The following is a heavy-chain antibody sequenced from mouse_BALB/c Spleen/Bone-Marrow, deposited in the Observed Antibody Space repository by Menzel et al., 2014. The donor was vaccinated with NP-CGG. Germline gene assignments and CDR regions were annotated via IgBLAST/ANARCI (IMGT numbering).Heavy chain of an antibody. CDR2: IYPGDGDT. V-gene: IGHV1-82*01. Sequence: VQLQQSGPELVKPGASVKISCKASGYAFSSSWMNWVKQRPGQGLEWTGRIYPGDGDTNYNGKFKGKATLTADKSSSTAYMQLSSLTSVDSAVYFCARSDCYRTMDYWGQGTSVTVSS. CDR3: ARSDCYRTMDY. J-gene: IGHJ4*01. CDR1: GYAFSSSW. D-gene: IGHD2-3*01.